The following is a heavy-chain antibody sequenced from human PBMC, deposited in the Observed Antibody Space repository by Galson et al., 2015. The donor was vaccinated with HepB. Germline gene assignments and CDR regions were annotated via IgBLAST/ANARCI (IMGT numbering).Heavy chain of an antibody. CDR3: ARETAGTNYDAFDI. D-gene: IGHD1-1*01. Sequence: SLRLSCAASGFTVSSNYMSWVRQAPGKGLEWVSVIYSGGSTYYADSVKGRFTISRDNSKNTLYLQMNSLRAEDTAVYYCARETAGTNYDAFDIWGQGTMVTVSS. CDR2: IYSGGST. V-gene: IGHV3-66*01. CDR1: GFTVSSNY. J-gene: IGHJ3*02.